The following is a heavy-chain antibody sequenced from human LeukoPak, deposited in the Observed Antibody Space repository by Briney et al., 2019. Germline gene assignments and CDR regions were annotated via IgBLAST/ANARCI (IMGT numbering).Heavy chain of an antibody. Sequence: ASVKVSCKASGGTFSTYAISWVRQAPGQGLEWMGGITPILGTANYAQKFQGRVTITADTSTSTVYMELSSLRSDDTAVYYCARGKLLDTFDIWGQGTMVAVSS. D-gene: IGHD3-10*01. CDR3: ARGKLLDTFDI. CDR2: ITPILGTA. V-gene: IGHV1-69*10. J-gene: IGHJ3*02. CDR1: GGTFSTYA.